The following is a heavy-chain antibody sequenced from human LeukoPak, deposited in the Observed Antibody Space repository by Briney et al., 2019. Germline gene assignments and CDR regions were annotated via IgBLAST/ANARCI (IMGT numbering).Heavy chain of an antibody. D-gene: IGHD2-2*01. CDR1: GFTFSSYA. J-gene: IGHJ4*02. V-gene: IGHV3-23*01. CDR2: ISGSGGST. CDR3: ANGYCSSTSCYGPYYFDY. Sequence: GGSLRLSCAVSGFTFSSYAMSWVRQAPGKGLEWVSAISGSGGSTYYADSVKGRFTISRDNSKNTLYLQMNSLRAEDTAVYYCANGYCSSTSCYGPYYFDYWGQGTLVTVSS.